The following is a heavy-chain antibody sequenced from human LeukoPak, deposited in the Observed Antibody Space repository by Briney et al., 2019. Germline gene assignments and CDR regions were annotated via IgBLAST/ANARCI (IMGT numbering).Heavy chain of an antibody. CDR2: IGTAGDT. D-gene: IGHD4-4*01. Sequence: GGSLRLSCAASGFTLSSYDMHWVRQATGKGLEWVSAIGTAGDTYYPGSVKGRFTISRENAKNSLYLQMNSLRAEDTAVYYCAREGDTTGTSGTEFDYWGQGALVTVSS. CDR1: GFTLSSYD. J-gene: IGHJ4*02. V-gene: IGHV3-13*01. CDR3: AREGDTTGTSGTEFDY.